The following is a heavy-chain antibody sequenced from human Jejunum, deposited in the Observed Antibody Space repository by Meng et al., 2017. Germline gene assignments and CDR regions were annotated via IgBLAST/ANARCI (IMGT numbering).Heavy chain of an antibody. V-gene: IGHV4-30-4*01. Sequence: QVLRQESGPGLLNPPSALSLSCIISCGSISSGDYSCSWVRHPPENGLEWIGYIYYSGSTYYNPSHKSRVKISVDTSKNQFSLKMSSVTAADTAVYYCARDRTTGRDFDDWGHGTLVTVSS. J-gene: IGHJ4*01. CDR3: ARDRTTGRDFDD. D-gene: IGHD4-11*01. CDR2: IYYSGST. CDR1: CGSISSGDYS.